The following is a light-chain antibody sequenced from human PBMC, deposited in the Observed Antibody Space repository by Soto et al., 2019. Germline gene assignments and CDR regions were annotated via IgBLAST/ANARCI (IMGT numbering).Light chain of an antibody. CDR1: SSDFGGYNY. CDR3: SSYAGSNKSV. Sequence: QSALTKPPSASGSPGRSVTISCTGTSSDFGGYNYVSWYQQHPGKAPKLMVYEVSKRPSGVPDRSSGSKSGNTASLTVSGLQPEDEADYYCSSYAGSNKSVFGTGTKVTVL. V-gene: IGLV2-8*01. CDR2: EVS. J-gene: IGLJ1*01.